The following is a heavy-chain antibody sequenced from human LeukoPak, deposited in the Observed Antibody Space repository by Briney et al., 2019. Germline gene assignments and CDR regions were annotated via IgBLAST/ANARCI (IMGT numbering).Heavy chain of an antibody. CDR3: ARSEPSDYRSNLGVDFDY. J-gene: IGHJ4*02. V-gene: IGHV4-39*07. Sequence: SRVTISVDTSKNQFSLKLRSVTAADTAVYYCARSEPSDYRSNLGVDFDYWGQGTLVTVSS. D-gene: IGHD6-13*01.